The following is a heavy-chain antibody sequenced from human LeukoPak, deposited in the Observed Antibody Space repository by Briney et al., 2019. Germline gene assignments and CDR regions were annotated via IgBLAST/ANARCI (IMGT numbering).Heavy chain of an antibody. CDR3: AKGVESHDSSGYFH. CDR2: ISYDGSNK. CDR1: GFTFSSYA. V-gene: IGHV3-30*04. J-gene: IGHJ4*02. D-gene: IGHD3-22*01. Sequence: QPGGSLRLSCAASGFTFSSYAMHWVRQAPGKGLEWVAVISYDGSNKYYADSVKGRFTISRDNSKNTLYLQMNSLRAEDTAVYYCAKGVESHDSSGYFHWGQGTLVTVSS.